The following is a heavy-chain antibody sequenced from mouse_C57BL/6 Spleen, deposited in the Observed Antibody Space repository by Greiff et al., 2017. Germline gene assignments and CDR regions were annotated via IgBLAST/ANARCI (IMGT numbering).Heavy chain of an antibody. D-gene: IGHD1-1*01. CDR1: GFTFSDYG. CDR2: ISSGSSTI. CDR3: ARMTTVVSWYFDV. J-gene: IGHJ1*03. Sequence: EVKLMESGGGLVKPGGSLKLSCAASGFTFSDYGMHWVRQAPEKGLGWVAYISSGSSTIYYADTVKGRFTISRDNAKNTLFLQMTSLRSEDTAMYYCARMTTVVSWYFDVWGTGTTVTVSS. V-gene: IGHV5-17*01.